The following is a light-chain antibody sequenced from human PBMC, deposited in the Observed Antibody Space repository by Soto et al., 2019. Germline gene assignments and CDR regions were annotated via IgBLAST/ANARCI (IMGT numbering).Light chain of an antibody. Sequence: QPVLTQSSSASASLGSSVKLTCTLSSGHSSNIIAWHQQQPGKAPRYLMKLEGSGSYNKGSGAPDRFSGSSSGADRYLTISNVQSEDEADYYCETWDSNTRVFGGGTKVTVL. CDR3: ETWDSNTRV. CDR1: SGHSSNI. J-gene: IGLJ3*02. CDR2: LEGSGSY. V-gene: IGLV4-60*03.